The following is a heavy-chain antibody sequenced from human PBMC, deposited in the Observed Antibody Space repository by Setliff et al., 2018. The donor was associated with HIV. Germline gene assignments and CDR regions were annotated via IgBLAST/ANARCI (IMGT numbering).Heavy chain of an antibody. Sequence: SETLSLTCAVSGVSTTNFYWRWIRQPPGKGLEWIGYLYNSGNTKYNPSLKSRVTTSIDMSKTHLSLSLTSVTAADTALYYCALWGYSNAGGFDYWGRGALVTVSS. CDR2: LYNSGNT. J-gene: IGHJ4*02. V-gene: IGHV4-59*08. CDR1: GVSTTNFY. CDR3: ALWGYSNAGGFDY. D-gene: IGHD5-12*01.